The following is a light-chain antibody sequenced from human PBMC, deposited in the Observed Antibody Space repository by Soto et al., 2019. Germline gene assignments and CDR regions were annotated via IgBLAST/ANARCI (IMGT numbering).Light chain of an antibody. V-gene: IGKV2-28*01. Sequence: DIVVTQSPLSLRVTPGEPASLSCRSSESLLHTNGNNYLDWYLQKPGQSPQLLIYFGSTRASGVPDRFSGSGSDTDFTLTISRVEAEDVGVYYCMQALQTRWTFGQGTKVDIK. CDR3: MQALQTRWT. CDR2: FGS. J-gene: IGKJ1*01. CDR1: ESLLHTNGNNY.